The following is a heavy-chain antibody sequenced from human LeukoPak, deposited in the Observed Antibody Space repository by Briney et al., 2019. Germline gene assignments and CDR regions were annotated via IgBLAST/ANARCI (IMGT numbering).Heavy chain of an antibody. V-gene: IGHV3-53*01. Sequence: SGGSLRLSCAASGFTVSSNYMSWVRQAPGKGLEWVSVIYSGGSTYYADSVKGRFTISRDNSKNTLYLQMNSLRAEDTAVYYCARDLDYYGSGSYRGPTYYFDYWGQGTLVTVSS. D-gene: IGHD3-10*01. CDR3: ARDLDYYGSGSYRGPTYYFDY. CDR1: GFTVSSNY. CDR2: IYSGGST. J-gene: IGHJ4*02.